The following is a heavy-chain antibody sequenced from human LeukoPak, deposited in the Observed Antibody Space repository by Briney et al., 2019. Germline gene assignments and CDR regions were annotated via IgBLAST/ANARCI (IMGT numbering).Heavy chain of an antibody. CDR1: GGSISSRSYY. J-gene: IGHJ2*01. V-gene: IGHV4-39*01. CDR2: IYYSGST. CDR3: ARHEIIAARPGYFDL. D-gene: IGHD6-6*01. Sequence: SETLSLTCTVSGGSISSRSYYWGWIRQPPGKGLVWIGSIYYSGSTYYNPSLKSRVTISVDTSKNQFSLKLSSVTAADTAVYYCARHEIIAARPGYFDLWGRGTLVTVSS.